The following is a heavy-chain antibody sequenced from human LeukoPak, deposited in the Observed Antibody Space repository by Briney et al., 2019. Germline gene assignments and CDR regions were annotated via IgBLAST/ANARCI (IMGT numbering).Heavy chain of an antibody. V-gene: IGHV3-48*02. J-gene: IGHJ4*02. Sequence: GGSLRLSCAASGFTFSNYSMNWVRQAPGKGLEWVSYISGSSSSMHYADSLKGRFTISRDNAKNSLYLQMNSLRDEDTAVYYCARDPTRRDDYPPPSGFDYWGQGTLVTVSS. D-gene: IGHD5-24*01. CDR2: ISGSSSSM. CDR1: GFTFSNYS. CDR3: ARDPTRRDDYPPPSGFDY.